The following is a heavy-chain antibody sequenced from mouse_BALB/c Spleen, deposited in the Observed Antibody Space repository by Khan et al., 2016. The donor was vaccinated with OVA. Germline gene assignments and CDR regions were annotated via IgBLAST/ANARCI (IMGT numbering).Heavy chain of an antibody. CDR3: ARSCGYYGSNYFAY. CDR1: GFTFSNYS. Sequence: EVELVESGGGLVKPGGSLKLSCAASGFTFSNYSLSWVRQTPEKRLEWVATISSGGSYTYYPASVNGRFTISRGNADNTLYLQMSSLRSEDTAMYYSARSCGYYGSNYFAYWGQDTTLTVSS. V-gene: IGHV5-9-3*01. CDR2: ISSGGSYT. J-gene: IGHJ2*01. D-gene: IGHD1-1*01.